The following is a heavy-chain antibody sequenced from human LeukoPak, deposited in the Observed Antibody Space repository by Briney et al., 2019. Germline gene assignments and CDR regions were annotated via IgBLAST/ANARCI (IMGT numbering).Heavy chain of an antibody. CDR2: IYYSRST. Sequence: SETLSLTCAVYGGSFSGYYWSWIRQPPGKGLEWIEYIYYSRSTNYNPSLKSRVTISVDTSKNQFSLKLSSVTAADTAVYYCAITTPRGDYWGQGTLVTVSS. J-gene: IGHJ4*02. CDR3: AITTPRGDY. V-gene: IGHV4-59*08. D-gene: IGHD3-22*01. CDR1: GGSFSGYY.